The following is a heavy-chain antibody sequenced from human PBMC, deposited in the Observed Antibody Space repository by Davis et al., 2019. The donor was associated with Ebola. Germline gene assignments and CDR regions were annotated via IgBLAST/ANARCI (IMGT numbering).Heavy chain of an antibody. Sequence: ASVTVSCKASGYTFTNYGITWVLQAPGQGLEWMGWINPHNGNTNYAQNVQGRAAMTTDTSTNTAYMEVGSLRSDDTAVYYCARSQFPTTSDHWGQGTLVTVSS. CDR1: GYTFTNYG. V-gene: IGHV1-18*04. CDR2: INPHNGNT. J-gene: IGHJ4*02. D-gene: IGHD1-1*01. CDR3: ARSQFPTTSDH.